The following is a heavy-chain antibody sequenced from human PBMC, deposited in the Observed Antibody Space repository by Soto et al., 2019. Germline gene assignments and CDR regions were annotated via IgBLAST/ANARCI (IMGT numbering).Heavy chain of an antibody. V-gene: IGHV4-31*03. J-gene: IGHJ5*02. CDR3: ARVRGCSSTSCYVPWFDP. D-gene: IGHD2-2*01. CDR2: IYYSGST. Sequence: PSETLSLTCTVSGGSISSGGYYWSWIRQHPGKGLEWIGYIYYSGSTYYNPSLTSRVTISVDTSKNQFSLKLGAVTAADTAVYYCARVRGCSSTSCYVPWFDPWGQGTLVTVSS. CDR1: GGSISSGGYY.